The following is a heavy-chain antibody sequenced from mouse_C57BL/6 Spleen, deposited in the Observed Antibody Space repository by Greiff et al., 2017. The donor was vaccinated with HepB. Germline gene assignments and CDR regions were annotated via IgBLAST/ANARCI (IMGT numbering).Heavy chain of an antibody. CDR2: INPSSGYT. J-gene: IGHJ4*01. CDR3: ARSTVVADYAMDS. D-gene: IGHD1-1*01. CDR1: GYTFTSYW. Sequence: VQLQQSGAELAKPGASVKLSCKASGYTFTSYWMHWVKQRPGQGLEWIGYINPSSGYTKYNPKFKEKATLTADKSSRTAFMQLSSLTYEDSAVYYCARSTVVADYAMDSLGQGTSVTVSS. V-gene: IGHV1-7*01.